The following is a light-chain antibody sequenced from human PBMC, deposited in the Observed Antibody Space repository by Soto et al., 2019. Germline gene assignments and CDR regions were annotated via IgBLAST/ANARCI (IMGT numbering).Light chain of an antibody. CDR2: GAS. J-gene: IGKJ4*01. Sequence: IVFTQSPGPLSLSPGERATLSCRSSQSVSSSNLAWYQQKPGQAPRLITYGASSRATGIPARFSGSGSGTECTLTISSLQSEDFAVYYCQQYNDWPLTFGGGTKVDIK. CDR1: QSVSSSN. CDR3: QQYNDWPLT. V-gene: IGKV3-15*01.